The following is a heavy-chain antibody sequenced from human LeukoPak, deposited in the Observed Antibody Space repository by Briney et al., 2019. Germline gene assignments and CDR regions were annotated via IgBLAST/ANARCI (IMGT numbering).Heavy chain of an antibody. Sequence: GGSLRLSCAASGFMFSSYAMSWVRQAPGKGLEWVSDISGSGGRTDYADSVKGRFTSSRDNSKNTLYLQMNSLRAEDTAVYYCAKGREVRYSGYDYSFDYWGQGTLVSVSS. J-gene: IGHJ4*02. CDR1: GFMFSSYA. V-gene: IGHV3-23*01. CDR2: ISGSGGRT. CDR3: AKGREVRYSGYDYSFDY. D-gene: IGHD5-12*01.